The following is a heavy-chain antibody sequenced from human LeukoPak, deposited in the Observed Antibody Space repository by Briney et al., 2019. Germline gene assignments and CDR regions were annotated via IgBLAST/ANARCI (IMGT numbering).Heavy chain of an antibody. D-gene: IGHD1-26*01. V-gene: IGHV4-4*07. CDR1: GGSISSYY. Sequence: SETLSLTCTVSGGSISSYYWSWIRQPAGKRLEWIGRIYTSGSTNYNPSLKSRVTMSVDTSKNQFSLKLSSVTAADTAVYYCARIGGTYYEYYFDYWGQGTLVAVSS. J-gene: IGHJ4*02. CDR2: IYTSGST. CDR3: ARIGGTYYEYYFDY.